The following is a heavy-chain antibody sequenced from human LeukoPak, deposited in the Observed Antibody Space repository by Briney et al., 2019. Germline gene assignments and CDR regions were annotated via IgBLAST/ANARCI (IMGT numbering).Heavy chain of an antibody. J-gene: IGHJ5*02. CDR1: GYTFTGYY. CDR3: ARDRITMVREVFPNWFDP. Sequence: ASVKVSCKASGYTFTGYYMHWVRQAPGQGLEWMGWINPNSGGTNYAQKFQGRVTMTRDTSISTAYMELSRLRSDDTAVHYCARDRITMVREVFPNWFDPWGQGTLVTVSS. D-gene: IGHD3-10*01. CDR2: INPNSGGT. V-gene: IGHV1-2*02.